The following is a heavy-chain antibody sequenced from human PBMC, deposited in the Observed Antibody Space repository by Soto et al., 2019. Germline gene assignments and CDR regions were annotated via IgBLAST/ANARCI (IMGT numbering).Heavy chain of an antibody. J-gene: IGHJ6*02. V-gene: IGHV5-10-1*01. CDR3: ARRKRGDYYYGLDV. Sequence: GASLKISCKGSGYNFTSYWINWVRQMPGKGLEWMGRIDPSDSYTNYSPSFQGHVTISADKSISTAYLHWSSLKVSDTAMYYCARRKRGDYYYGLDVWGQGTTVTVSS. CDR1: GYNFTSYW. D-gene: IGHD3-16*01. CDR2: IDPSDSYT.